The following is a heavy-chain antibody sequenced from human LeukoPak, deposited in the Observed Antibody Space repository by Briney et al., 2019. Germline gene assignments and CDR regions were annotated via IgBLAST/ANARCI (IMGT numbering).Heavy chain of an antibody. Sequence: ASVKVSCKASGYSFTTYDITWVRQATGQGLEWMGWMNPNSGNTGYAQKFQGRVTMTRNTSISTAYMELSSLRSEDTAVYYCARDLVLLWFGDRPLGAFDIWGQGTMVTVSS. J-gene: IGHJ3*02. CDR2: MNPNSGNT. CDR3: ARDLVLLWFGDRPLGAFDI. CDR1: GYSFTTYD. D-gene: IGHD3-10*01. V-gene: IGHV1-8*01.